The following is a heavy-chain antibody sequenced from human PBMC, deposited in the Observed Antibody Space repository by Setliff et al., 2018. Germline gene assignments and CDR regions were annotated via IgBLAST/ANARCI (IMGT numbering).Heavy chain of an antibody. Sequence: SETLSLTCAVYGGSFSTYYWIWIRQPPGKGLEWIGEINHSGSTNYNPSLKSRVTISVDGSKNQFSLKLSSVTAADTAVYYCAAGLGYSGYDATKGSGWYFDYWGQGTTVTVSS. V-gene: IGHV4-34*01. CDR2: INHSGST. CDR1: GGSFSTYY. D-gene: IGHD5-12*01. J-gene: IGHJ4*03. CDR3: AAGLGYSGYDATKGSGWYFDY.